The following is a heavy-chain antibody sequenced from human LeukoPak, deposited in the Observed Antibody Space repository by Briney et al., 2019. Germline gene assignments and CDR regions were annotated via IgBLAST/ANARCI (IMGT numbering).Heavy chain of an antibody. CDR3: AREGGYYFDY. V-gene: IGHV1-69*13. CDR1: GGTFDRYT. Sequence: GASVKVSCKASGGTFDRYTISWVRQAPGQGLEWMGGIIPIFGTTNYAQKFQARVTITADEGTSTAYMEVNRLRSEDTAVYYCAREGGYYFDYWGQGTLVTVSS. J-gene: IGHJ4*02. D-gene: IGHD3-22*01. CDR2: IIPIFGTT.